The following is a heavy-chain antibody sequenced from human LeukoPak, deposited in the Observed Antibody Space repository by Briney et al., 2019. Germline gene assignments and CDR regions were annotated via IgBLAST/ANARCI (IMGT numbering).Heavy chain of an antibody. CDR3: ARGHYDYVWGSYRLHLPPDY. D-gene: IGHD3-16*02. J-gene: IGHJ4*02. CDR2: INHSGST. V-gene: IGHV4-34*01. Sequence: SETLCLTCAVYGGSFSGYYWSWIRQPPGKGLEWIGEINHSGSTNYNPSLKSRVTISVDTSKNQFSLKLSSVTAADTAVYYCARGHYDYVWGSYRLHLPPDYWGQGTLVTVSS. CDR1: GGSFSGYY.